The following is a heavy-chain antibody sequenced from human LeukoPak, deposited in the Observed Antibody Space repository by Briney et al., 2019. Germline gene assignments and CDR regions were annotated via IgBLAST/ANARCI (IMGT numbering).Heavy chain of an antibody. CDR2: MNWNGGST. CDR1: GFTFDDYG. J-gene: IGHJ6*03. V-gene: IGHV3-20*04. D-gene: IGHD4-23*01. Sequence: GGSLRLSCAASGFTFDDYGMSWVRQAPAKGLEWVSGMNWNGGSTGYADSVKGRFTISRDNAKNSLYLQMISLRAEDTDFYSCARGYGGDAYYYDYFDVWGKGTTVTVSS. CDR3: ARGYGGDAYYYDYFDV.